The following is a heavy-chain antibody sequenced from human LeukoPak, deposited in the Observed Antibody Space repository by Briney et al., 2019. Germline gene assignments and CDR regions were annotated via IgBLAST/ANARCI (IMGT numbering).Heavy chain of an antibody. CDR3: ARYREVGATVDY. V-gene: IGHV4-59*08. Sequence: SETLSLTCTVSGGSISSYYWSWIRQPPGKGLEWIGYIYYSTNTNSNPSLKSRVTISGDTSKNQFSLTLSSVTAADTAVYYCARYREVGATVDYWGQGTLVTVSS. CDR1: GGSISSYY. D-gene: IGHD1-26*01. J-gene: IGHJ4*02. CDR2: IYYSTNT.